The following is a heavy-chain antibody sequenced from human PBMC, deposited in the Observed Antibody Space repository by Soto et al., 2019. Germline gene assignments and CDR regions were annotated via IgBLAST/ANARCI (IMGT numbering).Heavy chain of an antibody. CDR2: ISSSSNTI. V-gene: IGHV3-48*02. D-gene: IGHD3-22*01. CDR3: GGGYYCDY. J-gene: IGHJ4*02. Sequence: EVQLVESGGGLVQPGGSLRLSCAASAFTFSSYSMNWVRQAPGKGLEWVSYISSSSNTIYYADSVKGRFTISRDNAKNSLYLQMSSLRDEDPAVYYCGGGYYCDYWGQGTLVTVSS. CDR1: AFTFSSYS.